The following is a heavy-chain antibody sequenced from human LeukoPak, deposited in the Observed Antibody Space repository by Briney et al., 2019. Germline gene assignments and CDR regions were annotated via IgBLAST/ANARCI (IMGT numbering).Heavy chain of an antibody. J-gene: IGHJ4*02. Sequence: GGSLRLSCAASGFTFSSYEMNWVRQAPGKGLEWVSYISSSGSTIYYADSVKGRFTISRDNAKNSPYLQMNSLRAEDTAVYYCARAPLGIYDYVWGTANWGQGTLVTVSS. D-gene: IGHD3-16*01. CDR2: ISSSGSTI. CDR1: GFTFSSYE. V-gene: IGHV3-48*03. CDR3: ARAPLGIYDYVWGTAN.